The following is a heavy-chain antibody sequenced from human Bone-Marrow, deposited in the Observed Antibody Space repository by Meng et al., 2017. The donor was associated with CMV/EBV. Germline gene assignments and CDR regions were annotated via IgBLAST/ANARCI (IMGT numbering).Heavy chain of an antibody. CDR2: IKSKTDGGTT. J-gene: IGHJ6*02. Sequence: GESLKISCAASGFTFSNAWMSWVRQAPGKGLEWVGRIKSKTDGGTTDYADSVKGRFTISRDNSKNTLYLQMNSLRAEDTAVYYCARELWGNWRWLTGRLAYYYYGMDVWGQGTTVTVSS. CDR1: GFTFSNAW. V-gene: IGHV3-15*01. CDR3: ARELWGNWRWLTGRLAYYYYGMDV. D-gene: IGHD5-24*01.